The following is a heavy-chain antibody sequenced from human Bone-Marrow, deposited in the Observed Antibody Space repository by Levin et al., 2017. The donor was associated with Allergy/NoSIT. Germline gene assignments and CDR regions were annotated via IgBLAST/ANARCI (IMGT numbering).Heavy chain of an antibody. Sequence: PGESLKISCKASGYTFTSYGISWVRQAPGQGLEWMGWISAYNGNTNYAQKLQGRVTMTTDTSTSTAYMELRSLRSDDTAVYYCARDLDLSVDFWSGYPHYYYYYGMDVWGQGTTVTVSS. D-gene: IGHD3-3*01. CDR2: ISAYNGNT. CDR1: GYTFTSYG. V-gene: IGHV1-18*01. J-gene: IGHJ6*02. CDR3: ARDLDLSVDFWSGYPHYYYYYGMDV.